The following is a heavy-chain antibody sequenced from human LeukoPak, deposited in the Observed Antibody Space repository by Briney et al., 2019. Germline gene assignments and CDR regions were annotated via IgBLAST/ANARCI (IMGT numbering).Heavy chain of an antibody. CDR2: ISGSGGST. J-gene: IGHJ4*02. Sequence: GGSPRLSCAASGFTFSSYAMSWVRQAPGKGLEWVSAISGSGGSTYYADSVKGRFTISRDNSKNTLYLQMNSLRAEDTAVYYCAKVGPDCSGGSCHLYDYWGQGTLVTVSS. CDR3: AKVGPDCSGGSCHLYDY. D-gene: IGHD2-15*01. V-gene: IGHV3-23*01. CDR1: GFTFSSYA.